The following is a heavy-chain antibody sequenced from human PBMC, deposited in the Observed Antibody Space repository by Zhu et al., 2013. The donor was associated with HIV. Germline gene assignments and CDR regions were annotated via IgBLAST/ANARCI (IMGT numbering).Heavy chain of an antibody. CDR1: GYTFTSYD. J-gene: IGHJ5*01. V-gene: IGHV1-8*01. Sequence: QVQLVQSGAEVKKPGASVKVSCKASGYTFTSYDINWVRQATGQGLEWMGWMNPNSGNTGYAQKFQGRVTMTRNTSISTAYMELSSLRSEDTAVYYCARVVRSTSRKMVYAPTPTYSGGRTGTVTSVLQEGCDS. CDR2: MNPNSGNT. CDR3: ARVVRSTSRKMVYAPTPTYSGGRTGTVTSVLQEGCDS. D-gene: IGHD2-8*01.